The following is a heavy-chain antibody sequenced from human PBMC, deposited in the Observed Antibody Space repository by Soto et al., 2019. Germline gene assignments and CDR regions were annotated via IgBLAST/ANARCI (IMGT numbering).Heavy chain of an antibody. D-gene: IGHD5-18*01. CDR2: IWYDGSNK. J-gene: IGHJ4*02. CDR1: GFTFSSYG. Sequence: QVQLVESGGGVVQPGRSLRLSCAASGFTFSSYGMHWVRQAPGKGLEWVAVIWYDGSNKYYADSVKGRFTISRDNSKNTLYLQMNSLRAEDTAVYYCAREQYSYGFDYWGQGNLVTVSS. V-gene: IGHV3-33*01. CDR3: AREQYSYGFDY.